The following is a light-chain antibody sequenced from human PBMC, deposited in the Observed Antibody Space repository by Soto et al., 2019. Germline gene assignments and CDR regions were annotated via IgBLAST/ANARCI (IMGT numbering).Light chain of an antibody. CDR2: WAS. CDR1: QSVLYNSNNKNY. Sequence: DIVMTQSPDSLAVSLGERATINCKSSQSVLYNSNNKNYLAWYQQKPGQPPKLLIYWASTRESGVPDRFSGSGSGTDFTLTISSLQAEDVAVGYCQHYYSRPFTFGPGTKVDIK. CDR3: QHYYSRPFT. V-gene: IGKV4-1*01. J-gene: IGKJ3*01.